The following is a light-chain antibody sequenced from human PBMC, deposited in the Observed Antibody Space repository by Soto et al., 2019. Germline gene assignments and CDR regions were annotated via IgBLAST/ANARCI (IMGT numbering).Light chain of an antibody. CDR3: QQYCSSPYT. J-gene: IGKJ2*01. Sequence: EIVLTQSPGTLSLSLGERATLSCRASQSVSSSYLAWYQQKPGQAPRLLIYGASSRATGIPDRFSGSGSGTDFTLTISSLEPEDFAVYYCQQYCSSPYTFGQGTKLDIK. CDR2: GAS. V-gene: IGKV3-20*01. CDR1: QSVSSSY.